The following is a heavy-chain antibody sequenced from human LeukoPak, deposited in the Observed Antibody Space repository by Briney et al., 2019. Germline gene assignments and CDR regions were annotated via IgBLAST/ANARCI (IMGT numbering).Heavy chain of an antibody. D-gene: IGHD1-26*01. V-gene: IGHV1-2*02. CDR3: ARASGSYWWFDS. CDR2: INPNSGGT. Sequence: ASVKVSCKASGYTFTGYYMHWVRQARGQGLEWMGWINPNSGGTNYAQKFQGSVTMTRDTSISTVYMELSRLRSDDTAVYYCARASGSYWWFDSWGQGTLVTVSS. CDR1: GYTFTGYY. J-gene: IGHJ5*01.